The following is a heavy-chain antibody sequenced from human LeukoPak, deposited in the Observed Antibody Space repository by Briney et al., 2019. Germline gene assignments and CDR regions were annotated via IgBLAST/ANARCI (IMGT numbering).Heavy chain of an antibody. CDR1: GGTFSSYA. V-gene: IGHV1-69*13. Sequence: SVKVSCKXSGGTFSSYAISWVRQTPGQGLEWMGGIIPIFGTANYAQKFQGRVTITADESTSTAYMELSSLRSEDTAVYYCARAGSSWVYFDYWGQGTLVTVSS. D-gene: IGHD6-13*01. CDR3: ARAGSSWVYFDY. J-gene: IGHJ4*02. CDR2: IIPIFGTA.